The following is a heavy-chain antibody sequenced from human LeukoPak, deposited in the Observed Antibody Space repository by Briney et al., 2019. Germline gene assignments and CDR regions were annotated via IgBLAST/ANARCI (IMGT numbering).Heavy chain of an antibody. J-gene: IGHJ5*02. V-gene: IGHV4-61*09. CDR3: ARDSDISWFFT. CDR2: IRTSGST. Sequence: PSQTLSLTCAVSGDSISSANFYWGWIRQPAGKGLEWFGHIRTSGSTNYNRTIKSRATISVDTSKNQLSLKLGSMNAADTIVYFCARDSDISWFFTWGQGTPVTVSS. CDR1: GDSISSANFY.